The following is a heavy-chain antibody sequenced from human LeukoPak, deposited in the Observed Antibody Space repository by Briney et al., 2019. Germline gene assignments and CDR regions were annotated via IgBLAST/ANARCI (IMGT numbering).Heavy chain of an antibody. CDR2: ISAYNGNT. Sequence: ASVKVSCKASGYTFTSYGISWVRQAPGQGLEWVGWISAYNGNTNYAQTLQGRVTMTTDTSTSTAYMELRSLRSDDTAVYYCARSHPYYDILTGSDYWGQGTLVTVSS. D-gene: IGHD3-9*01. J-gene: IGHJ4*02. CDR1: GYTFTSYG. V-gene: IGHV1-18*01. CDR3: ARSHPYYDILTGSDY.